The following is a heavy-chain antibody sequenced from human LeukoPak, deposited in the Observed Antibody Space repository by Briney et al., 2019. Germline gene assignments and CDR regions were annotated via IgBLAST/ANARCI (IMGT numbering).Heavy chain of an antibody. CDR2: ISSSSRYI. J-gene: IGHJ4*02. Sequence: PGGSLTLSCAASGFSFSSNSMNWVRHAPGKGLEWVSSISSSSRYINYADSVKVRFTISRDNAKNSRYLQMNSLRAEDAAVYYCARKVVAAQDYWGQGTLVTVSS. CDR1: GFSFSSNS. D-gene: IGHD2-15*01. CDR3: ARKVVAAQDY. V-gene: IGHV3-21*01.